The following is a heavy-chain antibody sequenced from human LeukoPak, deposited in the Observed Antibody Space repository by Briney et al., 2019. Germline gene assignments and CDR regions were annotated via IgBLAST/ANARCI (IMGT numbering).Heavy chain of an antibody. CDR2: IWYDGSNK. J-gene: IGHJ4*02. D-gene: IGHD1-14*01. V-gene: IGHV3-33*01. Sequence: PGRSLRLSCAASGFTFSSYGMHWVRQAPGKGLEWVAVIWYDGSNKYYADSVKGRFTISRDNSKNTLYLQMNSLRAEDTAVYYCARVGPPPINIFDYWGQGTLVTVSS. CDR3: ARVGPPPINIFDY. CDR1: GFTFSSYG.